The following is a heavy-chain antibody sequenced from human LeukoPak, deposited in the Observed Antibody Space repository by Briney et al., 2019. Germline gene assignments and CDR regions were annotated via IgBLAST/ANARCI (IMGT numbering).Heavy chain of an antibody. D-gene: IGHD2-2*01. CDR2: ISSSSSYI. J-gene: IGHJ6*02. CDR1: GFTFSSYS. V-gene: IGHV3-21*04. CDR3: ARDTYCSSTSCPGRGYYYGMDV. Sequence: GGSLRLSCAASGFTFSSYSMNWVRQAPGKGLEWVSSISSSSSYIYYADSVKGRFTISRDNAKNSLYLQMNSLRAEDTAVYYCARDTYCSSTSCPGRGYYYGMDVWGQGTTVTVSS.